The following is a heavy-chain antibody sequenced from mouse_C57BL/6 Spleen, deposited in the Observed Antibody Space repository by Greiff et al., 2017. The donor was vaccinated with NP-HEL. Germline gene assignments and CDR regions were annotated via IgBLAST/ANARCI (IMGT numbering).Heavy chain of an antibody. Sequence: VQLQESGPELVKPGASVKISCKASGYAFSSSWMNWVKQRPGKGLEWIGRIYPGDGDTNYNGKFKGKATLTADKSSSTAYMQLSSLASEDSAVSICARRSGYAMDYWGQGTSVTVSS. CDR1: GYAFSSSW. CDR3: ARRSGYAMDY. V-gene: IGHV1-82*01. CDR2: IYPGDGDT. D-gene: IGHD3-1*01. J-gene: IGHJ4*01.